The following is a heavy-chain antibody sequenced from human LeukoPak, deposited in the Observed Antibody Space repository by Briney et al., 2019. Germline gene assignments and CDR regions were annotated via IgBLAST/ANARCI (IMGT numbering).Heavy chain of an antibody. V-gene: IGHV3-66*04. CDR2: IYSGGST. D-gene: IGHD5-12*01. CDR1: GFTVSSNY. CDR3: ARPGRDGYNGLIDY. J-gene: IGHJ4*02. Sequence: GGSLRLSCAASGFTVSSNYMSWVRQAPGKGLEWVSVIYSGGSTYYADSAKGRFTISRDNSKNTLYLQMNSLRAEDTAVYYCARPGRDGYNGLIDYWGQGTLVTVSS.